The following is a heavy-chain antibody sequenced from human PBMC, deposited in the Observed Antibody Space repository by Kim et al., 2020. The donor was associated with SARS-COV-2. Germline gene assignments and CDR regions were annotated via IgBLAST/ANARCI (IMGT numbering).Heavy chain of an antibody. V-gene: IGHV4-31*03. Sequence: SETLSLTCTVSGGSISSGGYYWSWIRQHPGKGLEWIGYIYYSGSTYYNPSLKSRVTISVDTSKNQFSLKLSSVTAADTAVYYCARDLYGSGSSEHWGQGTLVTVSS. J-gene: IGHJ1*01. CDR2: IYYSGST. CDR3: ARDLYGSGSSEH. D-gene: IGHD3-10*01. CDR1: GGSISSGGYY.